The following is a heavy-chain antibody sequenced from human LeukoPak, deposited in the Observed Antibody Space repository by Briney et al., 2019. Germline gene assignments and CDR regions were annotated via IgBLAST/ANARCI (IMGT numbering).Heavy chain of an antibody. Sequence: SSETLSLTCTVSGGSISSYYWSWIRQPPGKGLEWIGYIYYSGSTNYNPSLKSRVTISVDTSKNKFSLKLSSVTAADTAVYYCARVHQVAVDYWGQGTLVTVSS. D-gene: IGHD6-19*01. CDR2: IYYSGST. J-gene: IGHJ4*02. CDR1: GGSISSYY. V-gene: IGHV4-59*01. CDR3: ARVHQVAVDY.